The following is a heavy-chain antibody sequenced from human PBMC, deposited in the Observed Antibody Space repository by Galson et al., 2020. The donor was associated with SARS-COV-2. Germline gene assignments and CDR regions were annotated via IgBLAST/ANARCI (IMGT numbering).Heavy chain of an antibody. CDR1: GFTFSSYA. Sequence: WGSLRLSCAASGFTFSSYAMSWVRQAPRKGLEWVSAISDNGGSTYYADSVKGRFTISRDNSKNTLYLQMNSLRAEDTAMYYCAKDGYCSSTSCYPIDYWGQGTLVTVSS. V-gene: IGHV3-23*01. CDR3: AKDGYCSSTSCYPIDY. J-gene: IGHJ4*02. CDR2: ISDNGGST. D-gene: IGHD2-2*03.